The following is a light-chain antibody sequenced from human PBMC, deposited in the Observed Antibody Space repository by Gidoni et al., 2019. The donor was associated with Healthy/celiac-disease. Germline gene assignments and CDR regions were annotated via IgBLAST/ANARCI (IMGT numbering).Light chain of an antibody. J-gene: IGKJ4*01. CDR3: QQRSNWPPLT. CDR2: DAS. Sequence: EIVLTQSTATLSLSPGERATLSCRASQSVSSYLAWYQQKPGQAPRLLIYDASNRATGIPARFSGSGSGTDFTLTISSLEPEDFAVYYCQQRSNWPPLTFXGXTKVEIK. V-gene: IGKV3-11*01. CDR1: QSVSSY.